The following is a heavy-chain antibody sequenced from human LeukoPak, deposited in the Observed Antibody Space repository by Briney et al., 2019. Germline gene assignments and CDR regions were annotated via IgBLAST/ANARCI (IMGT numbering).Heavy chain of an antibody. Sequence: SETLSLTCTVSGGSISSSYYYWGWIRQPPGKGLEWIGSIYYSGSTYYNPSLKSRVTISVDTSKNQFSLKLSSVTAADTAVYYCARDNWNYGSSMDVWGQGTTVTVSS. J-gene: IGHJ6*02. CDR3: ARDNWNYGSSMDV. CDR1: GGSISSSYYY. V-gene: IGHV4-39*07. D-gene: IGHD1-7*01. CDR2: IYYSGST.